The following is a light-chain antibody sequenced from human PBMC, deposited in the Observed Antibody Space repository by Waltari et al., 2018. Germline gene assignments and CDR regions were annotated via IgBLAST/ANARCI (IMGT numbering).Light chain of an antibody. CDR1: CIDVAGYHF. CDR2: DVN. J-gene: IGLJ3*02. V-gene: IGLV2-11*01. CDR3: WSYVGGNTYWV. Sequence: SALAQPRSMSCSPGQSVAISRSGSCIDVAGYHFVPWYQQHPDKAPKLIIDDVNKRPSGVPDRFSGSKSGYTASLTISGLQAEDEAHYYCWSYVGGNTYWVFGGGTKLTVL.